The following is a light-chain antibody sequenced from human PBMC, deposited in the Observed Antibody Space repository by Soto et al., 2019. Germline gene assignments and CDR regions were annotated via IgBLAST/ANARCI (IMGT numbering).Light chain of an antibody. J-gene: IGKJ4*01. CDR3: QQYYSSPLT. V-gene: IGKV4-1*01. CDR1: QSVLHSSNNKNY. CDR2: WAS. Sequence: DIVMTQSPDSLAVSLGERATINCKSSQSVLHSSNNKNYLAWYQQKPGQPPKLLIYWASTRESGVPDRFSGSGSGTDFTLTINNLQAEDVAVYYCQQYYSSPLTFGGGTKVEIK.